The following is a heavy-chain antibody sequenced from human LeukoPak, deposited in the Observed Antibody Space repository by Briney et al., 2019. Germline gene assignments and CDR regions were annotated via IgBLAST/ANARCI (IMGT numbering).Heavy chain of an antibody. Sequence: GGSLRLSCAASGFTFSSYSMNWVRQAPGKGLEWVSSISNSSSYIYYADSVKGRFTISRDNAKNSLYLQMNSLRAEDTAVYYCARGGRYGDYAYYYYYMDVWGKGTTVTVSS. CDR1: GFTFSSYS. CDR3: ARGGRYGDYAYYYYYMDV. J-gene: IGHJ6*03. V-gene: IGHV3-21*01. CDR2: ISNSSSYI. D-gene: IGHD4-17*01.